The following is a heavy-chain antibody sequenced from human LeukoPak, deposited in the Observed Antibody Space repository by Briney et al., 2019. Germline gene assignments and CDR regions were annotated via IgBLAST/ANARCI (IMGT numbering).Heavy chain of an antibody. J-gene: IGHJ6*03. V-gene: IGHV3-23*01. CDR1: GFTFSSYA. CDR2: FSGNGGSI. CDR3: AKSSGGTAYYYYMDV. Sequence: GGSLRLSCAASGFTFSSYAMNWVRRAPGKGLEWVSGFSGNGGSIYYADSVKGRFTISRDNSKNTLFLQINSLRAEDTAVYYCAKSSGGTAYYYYMDVCGKGTTVIVSS. D-gene: IGHD6-6*01.